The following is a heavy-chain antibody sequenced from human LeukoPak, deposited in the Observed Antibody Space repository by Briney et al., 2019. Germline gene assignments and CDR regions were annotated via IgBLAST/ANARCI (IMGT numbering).Heavy chain of an antibody. J-gene: IGHJ4*02. CDR3: ARDGDYGTGSYYRGCIDS. CDR2: IHPRSGDT. V-gene: IGHV1-2*02. CDR1: GYTFTSYN. Sequence: ASVKVSCKASGYTFTSYNMHWVRQAPGQGLEWMGWIHPRSGDTTYARKFRGRVTLTRDTSVSTAYMDLSSLRSDDTAVYYCARDGDYGTGSYYRGCIDSWGQGTPVTVSP. D-gene: IGHD3-10*01.